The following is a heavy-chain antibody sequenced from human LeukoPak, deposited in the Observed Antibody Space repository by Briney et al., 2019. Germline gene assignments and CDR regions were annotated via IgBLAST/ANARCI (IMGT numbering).Heavy chain of an antibody. D-gene: IGHD4-17*01. Sequence: GGSLRLSCAASGFTFSSYAMSWVRQAPGKGLEWVSGISGSGGSTYYADSVKGRFTISRDNSKNTLYPQMNSLRAVDTAVYYCAKDLAKAGYGDYYFDYWGQGTLVTVSS. J-gene: IGHJ4*02. CDR3: AKDLAKAGYGDYYFDY. V-gene: IGHV3-23*01. CDR2: ISGSGGST. CDR1: GFTFSSYA.